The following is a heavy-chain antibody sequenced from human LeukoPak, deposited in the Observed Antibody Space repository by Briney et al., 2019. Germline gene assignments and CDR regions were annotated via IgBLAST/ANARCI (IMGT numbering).Heavy chain of an antibody. D-gene: IGHD2-2*01. Sequence: SETLSLTCTVSGGSFSSSSYSWGWICQPPGKGLEWIGSIYYSGSTYYNPSLKSRVTISVDTSKNQFSLKLSSVTAADTAVYYCARSDCSSTSCYAFDIWGQGTMVTVSS. V-gene: IGHV4-39*01. J-gene: IGHJ3*02. CDR3: ARSDCSSTSCYAFDI. CDR1: GGSFSSSSYS. CDR2: IYYSGST.